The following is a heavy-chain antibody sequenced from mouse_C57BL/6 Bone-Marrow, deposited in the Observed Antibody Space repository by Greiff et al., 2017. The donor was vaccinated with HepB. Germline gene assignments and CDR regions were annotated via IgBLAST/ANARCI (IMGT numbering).Heavy chain of an antibody. CDR2: ISYDGSN. CDR3: ARSNWVLFDY. CDR1: GYSITSVYY. D-gene: IGHD4-1*01. V-gene: IGHV3-6*01. J-gene: IGHJ2*01. Sequence: EVQLVESGPGLVKPSQSLSLTCSVTGYSITSVYYWNWIRQFPGNKLEWMGYISYDGSNNYNPSLKNRIPITRDTSKNQFFLKLNSVTTEDTATYYCARSNWVLFDYWGQGTTLTVSS.